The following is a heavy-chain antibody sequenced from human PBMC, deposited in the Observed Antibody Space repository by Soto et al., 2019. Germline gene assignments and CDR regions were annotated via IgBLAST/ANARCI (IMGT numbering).Heavy chain of an antibody. V-gene: IGHV3-74*01. CDR1: GFTFGNYW. CDR3: VRDAIGDFPIDH. CDR2: INSDGRST. Sequence: EVRLVESGGGLVQPGGSLRLSCADSGFTFGNYWMHWVRQAPGKGLVWVSRINSDGRSTTYADSVKSRFTISRDNAKNTLDLQMNSLRAEDTAVYYGVRDAIGDFPIDHWGQGTLVTVSS. J-gene: IGHJ4*02. D-gene: IGHD3-10*01.